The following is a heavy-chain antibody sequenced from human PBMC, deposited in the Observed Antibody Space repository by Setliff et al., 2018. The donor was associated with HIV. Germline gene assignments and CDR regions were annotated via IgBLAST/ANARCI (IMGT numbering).Heavy chain of an antibody. Sequence: LSLTCTVSGGSISSGSYYWSWIRQPAGKGLEWIGRIYTSGSTNYNPSLKSRVTISVDTSKNQFSLKLSSVTAADTALYYCARDHIAAPGMGFDPWGRGTLVTVSS. CDR2: IYTSGST. CDR3: ARDHIAAPGMGFDP. J-gene: IGHJ5*02. CDR1: GGSISSGSYY. D-gene: IGHD6-13*01. V-gene: IGHV4-61*02.